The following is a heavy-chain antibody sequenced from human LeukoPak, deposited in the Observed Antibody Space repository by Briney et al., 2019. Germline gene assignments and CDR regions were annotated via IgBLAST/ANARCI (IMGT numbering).Heavy chain of an antibody. D-gene: IGHD3-10*01. V-gene: IGHV3-7*01. CDR3: ARGFGFGEFYYFDY. J-gene: IGHJ4*02. CDR2: IKQDGSEK. Sequence: PGGSLRLSCAASGFTFSSYWMSWVRQAPGKGLEWVANIKQDGSEKYYVDSAKGRFTISRDDAKNSLYLQMNSLRAEDTAVYYCARGFGFGEFYYFDYWGQGTLVTVSS. CDR1: GFTFSSYW.